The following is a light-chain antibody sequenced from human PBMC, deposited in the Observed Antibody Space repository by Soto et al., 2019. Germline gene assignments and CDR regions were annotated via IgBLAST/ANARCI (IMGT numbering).Light chain of an antibody. V-gene: IGLV6-57*04. Sequence: NFMLTQPHSVSESPGKTVTISCTRRSGSIASSYVHWYQQRPGSVPTTLIYEYNERPSGIPGRFSGSIDSSSNSASLTISGLRTEDEADYYCQSYDRSSPVVFGGGTQLTVL. CDR3: QSYDRSSPVV. CDR1: SGSIASSY. J-gene: IGLJ2*01. CDR2: EYN.